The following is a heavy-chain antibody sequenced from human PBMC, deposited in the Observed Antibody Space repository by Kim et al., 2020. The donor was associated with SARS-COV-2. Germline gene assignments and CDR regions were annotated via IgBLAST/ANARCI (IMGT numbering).Heavy chain of an antibody. CDR1: GYTFTSYD. J-gene: IGHJ6*02. CDR3: ARVPAAGTIFGVVIKRYYGMDV. Sequence: ASVKVSCKASGYTFTSYDINGVRQATGQGLEWMGWMNPNSGNTGYAQKFQGRVTMTRNTSISTAYMELSSLRSEDTAVYYCARVPAAGTIFGVVIKRYYGMDVWGHGPTVTVSS. D-gene: IGHD3-3*01. CDR2: MNPNSGNT. V-gene: IGHV1-8*01.